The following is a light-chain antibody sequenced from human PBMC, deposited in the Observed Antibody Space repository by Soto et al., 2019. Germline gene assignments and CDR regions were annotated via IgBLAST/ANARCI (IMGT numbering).Light chain of an antibody. CDR3: QQYSNWPPYT. Sequence: EIVMTQSPATLSVSPGERATLSCRASQSVSSNLAWYQQKPGQAPRLLIYGASTSATGIPARFSGSRSGTEFTLTISSLQSEDFAVYYCQQYSNWPPYTFGQGTKLEIK. V-gene: IGKV3-15*01. CDR1: QSVSSN. CDR2: GAS. J-gene: IGKJ2*01.